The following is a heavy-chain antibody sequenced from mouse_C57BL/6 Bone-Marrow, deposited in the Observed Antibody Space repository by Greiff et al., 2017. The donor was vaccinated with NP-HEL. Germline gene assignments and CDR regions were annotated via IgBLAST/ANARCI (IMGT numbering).Heavy chain of an antibody. CDR2: IDPNSGGT. Sequence: QVQLQQPGAELVKPGASVKLSCKASGYTFTSYWMHWVKQRPGRGLEWIGRIDPNSGGTKYNEKFKSKATLTVDKHSSTAYMQLSSLTSEDSAVYYCARRVTTVVATEGYYFDYWGQGTTLTVSS. D-gene: IGHD1-1*01. J-gene: IGHJ2*01. V-gene: IGHV1-72*01. CDR3: ARRVTTVVATEGYYFDY. CDR1: GYTFTSYW.